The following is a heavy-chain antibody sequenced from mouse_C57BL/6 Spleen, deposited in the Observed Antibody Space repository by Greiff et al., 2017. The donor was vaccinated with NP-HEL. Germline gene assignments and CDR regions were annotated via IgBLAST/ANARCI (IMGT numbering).Heavy chain of an antibody. Sequence: VQLQQSGAELARPGASVKLSCKASGYTFTSYGISWVKQRTGQGLEWIGEIYPRSGNTYYNEKFKGKATLTADKSSSTAYMELRSLTSEDSAVYFCARKGDYGWFAYWGQGTLGTVSA. CDR1: GYTFTSYG. CDR3: ARKGDYGWFAY. J-gene: IGHJ3*01. D-gene: IGHD2-4*01. CDR2: IYPRSGNT. V-gene: IGHV1-81*01.